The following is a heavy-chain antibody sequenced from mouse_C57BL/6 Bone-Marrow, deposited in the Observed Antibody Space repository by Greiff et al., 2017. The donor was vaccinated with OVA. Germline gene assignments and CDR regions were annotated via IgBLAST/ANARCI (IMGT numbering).Heavy chain of an antibody. V-gene: IGHV3-6*01. J-gene: IGHJ3*01. D-gene: IGHD1-1*01. CDR3: ASGTEYCGSSPFAY. CDR2: ISYDGYN. CDR1: GYSITSGYY. Sequence: EVQVVESGPGLVKPSQSLSLTCSVTGYSITSGYYWNWIRQLPGNKLEWVGIISYDGYNNYNPSLKNRFTITRDTSKNPFFLQLNSVTTEDTATYNCASGTEYCGSSPFAYWGQGTLVTVSA.